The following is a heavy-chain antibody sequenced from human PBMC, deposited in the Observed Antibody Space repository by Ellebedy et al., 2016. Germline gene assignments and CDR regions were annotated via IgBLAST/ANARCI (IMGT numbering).Heavy chain of an antibody. CDR2: IWYDGSNK. D-gene: IGHD2-2*01. CDR1: GFTFSSYG. CDR3: ASHLGCSSTSCSYFDY. J-gene: IGHJ4*02. Sequence: GGSLRLSCAASGFTFSSYGMHWVRQAPGKGLEWVAVIWYDGSNKYYADSVKGRFTISRDNSKNTLYLQMNSLRAEDTAVYYCASHLGCSSTSCSYFDYWGQGTLVTVSS. V-gene: IGHV3-33*01.